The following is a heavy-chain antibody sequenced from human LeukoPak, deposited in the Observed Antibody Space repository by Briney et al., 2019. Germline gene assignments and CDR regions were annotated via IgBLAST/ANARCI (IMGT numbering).Heavy chain of an antibody. CDR3: ASGGVRFLEWLLHYDY. Sequence: GGSLRLSCAASGFTFSSYGMPWVRQAPGKGLEWVAVISYDGSNKYYADSVKGRFTISRDNSKNTLYLQMNSLRAEDTAVYYCASGGVRFLEWLLHYDYWGQGTLVTVSS. D-gene: IGHD3-3*01. V-gene: IGHV3-30*03. CDR2: ISYDGSNK. CDR1: GFTFSSYG. J-gene: IGHJ4*02.